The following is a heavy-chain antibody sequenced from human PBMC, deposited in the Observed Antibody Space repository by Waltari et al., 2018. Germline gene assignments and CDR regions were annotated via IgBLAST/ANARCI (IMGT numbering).Heavy chain of an antibody. CDR1: GYSISSGYY. CDR3: ARRAAIAATGPTYYMDV. D-gene: IGHD6-13*01. Sequence: QVQLQESGPGLVKPSETLSLTCAVSGYSISSGYYWGWIRKPQGKGLEWIGSIYHSGSTYHNPALKSRVTISVDTSKNQFSLKLSSVTAADTAVYYCARRAAIAATGPTYYMDVWGKGTTVTVSS. V-gene: IGHV4-38-2*01. CDR2: IYHSGST. J-gene: IGHJ6*03.